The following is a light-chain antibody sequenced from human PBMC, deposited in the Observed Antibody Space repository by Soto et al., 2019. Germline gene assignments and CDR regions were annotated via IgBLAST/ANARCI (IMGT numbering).Light chain of an antibody. CDR1: QSISSY. J-gene: IGKJ1*01. Sequence: IQMTQSPSSLSASVGDRVTITCRASQSISSYLNWYQQKPGKAPKLLIYAASSLQSGVPSRFTGSGSGTDFTLTISSLQPEDFATYYCLQDYNYPRTFGQGTKVDIK. CDR3: LQDYNYPRT. CDR2: AAS. V-gene: IGKV1-6*01.